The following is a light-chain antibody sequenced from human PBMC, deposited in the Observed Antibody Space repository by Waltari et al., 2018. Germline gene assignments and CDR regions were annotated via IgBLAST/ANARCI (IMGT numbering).Light chain of an antibody. V-gene: IGKV3-11*01. CDR1: QSVSSY. CDR2: DAS. CDR3: QQRINWPPT. Sequence: EVVLTQSPATLSLSPGERATLSGRASQSVSSYLAWYQHKPGQAPRLLIYDASNRATGIPARFSGSGSGTDFTLTISSLEPEDFAVYYCQQRINWPPTFGQGTKVEI. J-gene: IGKJ1*01.